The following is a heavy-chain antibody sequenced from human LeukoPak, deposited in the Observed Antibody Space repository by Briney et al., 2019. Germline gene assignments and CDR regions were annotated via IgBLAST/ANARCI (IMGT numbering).Heavy chain of an antibody. V-gene: IGHV4-59*01. CDR2: IYDSGTT. D-gene: IGHD6-19*01. J-gene: IGHJ4*02. CDR1: GGSISSNY. Sequence: IPSETLSLTCTVSGGSISSNYWSWIRQPPGKGLEWIGYIYDSGTTNYNPSLKSRTTISEDTSKNQFSLKLSSVTAADTAVYYCARSTGGWSYFDYWGQGTLVTVSS. CDR3: ARSTGGWSYFDY.